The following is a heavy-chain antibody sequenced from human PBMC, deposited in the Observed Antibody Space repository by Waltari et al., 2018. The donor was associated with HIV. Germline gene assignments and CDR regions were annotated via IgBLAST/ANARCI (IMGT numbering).Heavy chain of an antibody. J-gene: IGHJ4*02. Sequence: QVQLVQSGAEVKKPGASVKVSCKVSGHTLNDLSMQWVRQAPGTGLEWMGGFDAENGETGYAPKWQDRCMMTEDKSTDTADLELRNRKFEDTAVYFCVTDGGPGAVEEHWGQGTLITVSS. CDR1: GHTLNDLS. D-gene: IGHD1-1*01. CDR2: FDAENGET. V-gene: IGHV1-24*01. CDR3: VTDGGPGAVEEH.